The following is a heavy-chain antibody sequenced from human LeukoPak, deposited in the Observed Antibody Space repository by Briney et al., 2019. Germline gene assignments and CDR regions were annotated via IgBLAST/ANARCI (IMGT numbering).Heavy chain of an antibody. V-gene: IGHV3-21*01. Sequence: GGSLRLSCAASGFTFSTYSMNWVRQAPRKGLEWVSSISSSGSYIYYADSVKGRFTISRDNAKNSLYLQMSSLRAEDTAVYYCAVYYYGSGSYADWGQGTLVTVSS. J-gene: IGHJ4*02. CDR1: GFTFSTYS. CDR3: AVYYYGSGSYAD. D-gene: IGHD3-10*01. CDR2: ISSSGSYI.